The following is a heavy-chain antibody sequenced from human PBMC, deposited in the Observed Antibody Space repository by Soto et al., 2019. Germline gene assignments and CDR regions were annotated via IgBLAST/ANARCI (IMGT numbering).Heavy chain of an antibody. CDR2: ISYDGRNK. D-gene: IGHD3-10*01. CDR1: GFTFSSYG. Sequence: QVQLVESGGGVVQPGRSLRLSCAASGFTFSSYGMHWVRQAPGKGLEWVAVISYDGRNKYYADSVKGRFTISRDNSKNTLYLQMTSLRAEDTAVYYCAPWFGAFDYWGQGTLVTVSS. CDR3: APWFGAFDY. V-gene: IGHV3-30*03. J-gene: IGHJ4*02.